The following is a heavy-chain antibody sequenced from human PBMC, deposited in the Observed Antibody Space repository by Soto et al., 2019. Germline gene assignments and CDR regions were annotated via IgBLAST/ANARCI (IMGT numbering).Heavy chain of an antibody. J-gene: IGHJ6*02. CDR1: GYTFTSYG. CDR2: ISAYNGNT. CDR3: GGDSFTIFSVVIPKRDYYYYGMDV. Sequence: QVQLVQSGAEVKKPGPSVKVSCKASGYTFTSYGISWVRQAPGQGLEWMGWISAYNGNTNYAQKLQGRVTMTTDTSTRTADKELRSRRSDDTAVYYCGGDSFTIFSVVIPKRDYYYYGMDVWGQGTTVTVSS. D-gene: IGHD3-3*01. V-gene: IGHV1-18*01.